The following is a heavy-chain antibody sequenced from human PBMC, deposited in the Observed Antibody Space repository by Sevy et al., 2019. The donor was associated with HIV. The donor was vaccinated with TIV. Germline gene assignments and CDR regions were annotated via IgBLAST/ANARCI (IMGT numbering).Heavy chain of an antibody. V-gene: IGHV3-23*01. CDR3: EAITTAGRDY. J-gene: IGHJ4*02. D-gene: IGHD6-13*01. CDR2: ISGSGGYT. CDR1: GFIFSSYV. Sequence: GGSLRLSCAASGFIFSSYVMTWVRQAPGKGLEWVSTISGSGGYTYYAESVKGRFTISRDNSNNILYLQMNSLRAEDRAVYYCEAITTAGRDYWGQGTLVTVSS.